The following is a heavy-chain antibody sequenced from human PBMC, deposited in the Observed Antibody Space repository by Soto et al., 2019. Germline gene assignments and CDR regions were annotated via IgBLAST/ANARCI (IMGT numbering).Heavy chain of an antibody. CDR2: IYWDDDK. CDR3: XXXXXXDYPTDY. J-gene: IGHJ4*02. Sequence: QITLKESGPTLVKPTQTLTLTCTFSGFSLSTRGVGVGWIRQPPGKALEWLAVIYWDDDKRYSPSLQSRLTXXXXXXXXXXXXXXXXXXXXXXXXXXXXXXXXXDYPTDYWGQGTLVTVSS. CDR1: GFSLSTRGVG. D-gene: IGHD4-17*01. V-gene: IGHV2-5*02.